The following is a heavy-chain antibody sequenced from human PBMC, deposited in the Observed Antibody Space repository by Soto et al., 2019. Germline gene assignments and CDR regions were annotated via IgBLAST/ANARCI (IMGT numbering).Heavy chain of an antibody. CDR1: GYTLTELS. Sequence: QVQLVQSGAEVKKPGASVKVSCKVSGYTLTELSMHWVRQAPGKGLEWMGGFDPEDGETIYAQKFQGRVTMTEDTSTDTANRELSSLRSEDTAVYYCATVGFFAWTRGNFDYWGQGTLVTVSS. V-gene: IGHV1-24*01. D-gene: IGHD3-3*01. CDR3: ATVGFFAWTRGNFDY. CDR2: FDPEDGET. J-gene: IGHJ4*02.